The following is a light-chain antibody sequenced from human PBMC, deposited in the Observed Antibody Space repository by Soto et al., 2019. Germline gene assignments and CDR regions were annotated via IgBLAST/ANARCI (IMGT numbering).Light chain of an antibody. Sequence: DIQMTQSPSTVSGSVGDRVTITCRASQGISSWLAWYQQKPGKAPKLLIYKASTLKSGVPSRFSGSGSGTEFTLTISSLQPDDFATYYCQHYNSYSEALGQGTKVDIK. CDR2: KAS. V-gene: IGKV1-5*03. J-gene: IGKJ1*01. CDR3: QHYNSYSEA. CDR1: QGISSW.